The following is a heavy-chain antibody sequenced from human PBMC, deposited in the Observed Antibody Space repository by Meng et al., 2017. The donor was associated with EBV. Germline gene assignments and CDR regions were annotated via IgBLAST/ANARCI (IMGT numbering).Heavy chain of an antibody. CDR1: GXXXXXXSYY. CDR2: IYYTGST. V-gene: IGHV4-61*05. J-gene: IGHJ3*02. Sequence: QVQLQESGPGLVKPSXXLXLTCTXXGXXXXXXSYYWGWIRQPPGKGLEYIGYIYYTGSTNYNSSLKSRVTISLDKSKNQFSLKLSSVTAADTAVYYCASSTRYLKYYDFWSGYHYEGAFDIWGQGTMVTVSS. D-gene: IGHD3-3*01. CDR3: ASSTRYLKYYDFWSGYHYEGAFDI.